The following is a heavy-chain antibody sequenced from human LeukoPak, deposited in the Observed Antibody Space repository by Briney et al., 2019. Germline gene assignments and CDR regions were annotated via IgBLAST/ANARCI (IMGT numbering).Heavy chain of an antibody. CDR3: AKDETMIVVVISLVN. CDR1: GFTFSSYA. Sequence: GVSLRLSCAASGFTFSSYAMSWVRQAPGKGLEWVSAISGSGGSTYYADSVKGRFTISRDNSKNTLYLQMNSLRAEDTAVYYCAKDETMIVVVISLVNWGQGTLVTVSS. D-gene: IGHD3-22*01. CDR2: ISGSGGST. V-gene: IGHV3-23*01. J-gene: IGHJ4*02.